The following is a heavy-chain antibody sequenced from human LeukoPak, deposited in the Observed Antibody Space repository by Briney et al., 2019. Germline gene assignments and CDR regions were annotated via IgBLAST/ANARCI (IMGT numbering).Heavy chain of an antibody. J-gene: IGHJ6*03. D-gene: IGHD2-2*01. CDR3: ARGNQLLSHYYYYYMDV. CDR1: GFTVSSNY. V-gene: IGHV3-53*01. CDR2: IYSGGST. Sequence: AGGSLRLSCAASGFTVSSNYMSWVRQAPGKGLEWVSVIYSGGSTYYADSVKGRFTISRDNSKNTLYLQMNSLRAEDTAVYYCARGNQLLSHYYYYYMDVWGKGTAVTISS.